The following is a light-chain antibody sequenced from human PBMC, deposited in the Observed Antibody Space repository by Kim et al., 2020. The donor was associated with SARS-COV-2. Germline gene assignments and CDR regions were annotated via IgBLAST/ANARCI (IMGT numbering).Light chain of an antibody. CDR1: QTISSS. Sequence: DIQMTQAPSTLSASVGDRVTITCRASQTISSSLARFQQKPGKAPKLLIYKVSTLQSGVPIRFSGSGSGTEFTLTISSLQPDDFATYYCQQYSIYSTFGQGTKLEI. CDR2: KVS. J-gene: IGKJ2*01. V-gene: IGKV1-5*03. CDR3: QQYSIYST.